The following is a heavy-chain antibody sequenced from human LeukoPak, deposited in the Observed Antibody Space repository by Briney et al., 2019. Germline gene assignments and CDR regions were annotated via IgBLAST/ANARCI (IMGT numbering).Heavy chain of an antibody. D-gene: IGHD2-2*01. CDR3: AKGSTVHPQLEA. Sequence: PGGSLRLSCAASGFTLSLYWMSWVRQAPGKGLEWVATIKEDGSEKYYVDSVKGGFTLSRDNAKNLLFLQMNSLRAEDTAVYFCAKGSTVHPQLEAWGLGTLVTVSS. J-gene: IGHJ5*01. CDR1: GFTLSLYW. V-gene: IGHV3-7*01. CDR2: IKEDGSEK.